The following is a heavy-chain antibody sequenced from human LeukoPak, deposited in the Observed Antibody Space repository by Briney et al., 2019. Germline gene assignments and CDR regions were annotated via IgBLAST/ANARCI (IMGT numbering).Heavy chain of an antibody. CDR2: IRYDGSNK. CDR3: AKRVVIKSTDYFYYYIHV. J-gene: IGHJ6*03. CDR1: GFSFSDYG. D-gene: IGHD3-3*01. Sequence: GGSLRLSCEASGFSFSDYGMHWVRQAPGKGLEWVAFIRYDGSNKYYADSVKGRFTVSRDNSQSTLYLQMNSLRVEDTAVYYCAKRVVIKSTDYFYYYIHVWGKGTMVPVSS. V-gene: IGHV3-30*02.